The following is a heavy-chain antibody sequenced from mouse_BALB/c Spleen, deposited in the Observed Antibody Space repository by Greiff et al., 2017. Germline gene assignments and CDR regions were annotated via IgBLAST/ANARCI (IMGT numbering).Heavy chain of an antibody. J-gene: IGHJ4*01. CDR1: GYSFTGYY. Sequence: EVKLMESGPELVKPGASVKLSCKASGYSFTGYYMPWVKQSHVKSLEWIGRINPYNGATSYNQNFKDKASLTVDKSSNTAYMQLSSLTSEDSAVYYCARDYGNAMDYWGQGTSVTVSS. V-gene: IGHV1S135*01. CDR2: INPYNGAT. CDR3: ARDYGNAMDY. D-gene: IGHD2-1*01.